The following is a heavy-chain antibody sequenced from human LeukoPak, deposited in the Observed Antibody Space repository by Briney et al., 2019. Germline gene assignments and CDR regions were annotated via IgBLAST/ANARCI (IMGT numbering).Heavy chain of an antibody. J-gene: IGHJ4*02. CDR2: IYYSGTT. D-gene: IGHD6-13*01. V-gene: IGHV4-39*01. CDR3: ARHGGAAAAIDY. CDR1: GGFVSSSSYF. Sequence: PSETLSLTCTVSGGFVSSSSYFWGWIRQPPGKGLEWIGSIYYSGTTHYNPSLKSRITISPATSKNQFSLKMSSVTAAGTAVYYCARHGGAAAAIDYWGQGTLVTVSS.